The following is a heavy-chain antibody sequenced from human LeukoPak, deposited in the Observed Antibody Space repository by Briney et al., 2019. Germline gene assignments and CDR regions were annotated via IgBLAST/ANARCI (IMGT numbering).Heavy chain of an antibody. D-gene: IGHD6-19*01. V-gene: IGHV3-30-3*01. CDR1: GFTFSSYA. CDR3: ARGPGYSSGWYVLSVDY. Sequence: PGRSLRLSCAASGFTFSSYAMHWVRQAPGKGLEWVAVISYDGSIKYYADSVKGRFTTSRDNSKNMLYLQMNSLSAEDTAVYYCARGPGYSSGWYVLSVDYWGQGTLATVSS. CDR2: ISYDGSIK. J-gene: IGHJ4*02.